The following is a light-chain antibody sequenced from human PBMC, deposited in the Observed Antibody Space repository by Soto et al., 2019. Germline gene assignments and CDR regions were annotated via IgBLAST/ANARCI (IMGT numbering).Light chain of an antibody. V-gene: IGLV1-44*01. CDR1: SSNIGDNP. J-gene: IGLJ1*01. CDR2: IND. Sequence: QSVLTQPPSASGTPGQRITFSCSGSSSNIGDNPVNWYQQLPGAAPKLLIYINDQRPSGVPDRFSGSKSGTSASLAISGLQPEDEADYYCAAWDDSLNALFXTGTKVTVL. CDR3: AAWDDSLNAL.